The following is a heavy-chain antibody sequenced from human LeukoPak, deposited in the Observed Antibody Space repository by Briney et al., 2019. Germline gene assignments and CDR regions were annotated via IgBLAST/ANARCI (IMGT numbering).Heavy chain of an antibody. CDR3: ARDGKPTYYYGSGSYSDAFDI. Sequence: GGSLRLSCAASGFTFSSYAMSWVRQAPGKGLEWVSAISGSGGSTYYADSVKGRFTISRDNAKNSLYLQMNSLRAEDTAVYYCARDGKPTYYYGSGSYSDAFDIWGQGTMVTVSS. V-gene: IGHV3-23*01. J-gene: IGHJ3*02. CDR2: ISGSGGST. D-gene: IGHD3-10*01. CDR1: GFTFSSYA.